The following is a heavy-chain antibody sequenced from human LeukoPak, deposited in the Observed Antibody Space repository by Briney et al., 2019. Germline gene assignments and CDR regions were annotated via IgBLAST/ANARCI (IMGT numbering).Heavy chain of an antibody. CDR3: AKDPQKTAMAYFDY. V-gene: IGHV3-30*18. CDR1: GFTFSSYG. CDR2: ISYDGSNK. D-gene: IGHD5-18*01. Sequence: GGSLRLSCAASGFTFSSYGMHWVRQAPGKGLEWVAVISYDGSNKYYADSVKGRFTISRDNSKNTLYPQMNSLRAEDTAVYYCAKDPQKTAMAYFDYWGQGTLVTVSS. J-gene: IGHJ4*02.